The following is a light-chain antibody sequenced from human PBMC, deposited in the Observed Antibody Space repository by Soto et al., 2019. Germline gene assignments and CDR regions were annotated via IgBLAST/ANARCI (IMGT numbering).Light chain of an antibody. CDR2: AAS. J-gene: IGKJ2*01. CDR1: QGISSY. CDR3: QQVNSYPHT. Sequence: DIQLTQSPSFLSASAGDRVTITCRASQGISSYLAWYQQKPGKAPKLLIYAASTLQSGVPSRFSGSGSGTEFTLTISSLQPEDFATYYCQQVNSYPHTLGQGTKLEIK. V-gene: IGKV1-9*01.